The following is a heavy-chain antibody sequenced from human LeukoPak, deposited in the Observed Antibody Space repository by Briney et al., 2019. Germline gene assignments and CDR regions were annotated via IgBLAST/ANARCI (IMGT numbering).Heavy chain of an antibody. V-gene: IGHV5-51*01. D-gene: IGHD3-22*01. J-gene: IGHJ3*02. CDR3: ASSKYYYDSSGYYGDAFDI. Sequence: GESLKISCKASGYNFSSNWIGWVRQMPGKGLEWMGIIYPGDSDTRYSPSFQGQVTISADKSISTAYLQWSSLKASDTAMYYCASSKYYYDSSGYYGDAFDIWGQGTMVTVSS. CDR2: IYPGDSDT. CDR1: GYNFSSNW.